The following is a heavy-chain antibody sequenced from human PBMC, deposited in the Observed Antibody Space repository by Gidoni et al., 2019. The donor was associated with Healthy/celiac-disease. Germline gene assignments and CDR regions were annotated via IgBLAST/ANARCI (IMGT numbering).Heavy chain of an antibody. CDR3: ARGAVVAATLDY. V-gene: IGHV3-33*01. CDR2: IWYDGSNK. CDR1: GFTFSSYG. Sequence: QVQLVESGGGVVQPGRSMRLSCAASGFTFSSYGRPWVRQAPGMGLEWVTVIWYDGSNKYYADSVKGRFTISRDNSKNTLYLQMNSLRAEDTAVYYCARGAVVAATLDYWGQGTLVTVSS. D-gene: IGHD2-15*01. J-gene: IGHJ4*02.